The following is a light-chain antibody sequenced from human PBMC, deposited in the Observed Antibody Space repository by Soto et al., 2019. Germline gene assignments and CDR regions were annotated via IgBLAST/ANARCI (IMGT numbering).Light chain of an antibody. Sequence: QSALTQPPSASGSPGQSVTISCTGTSSDVGGYNYVSWYQQHPGKAPKLMIYEVSERPSGVSDRFSGSKSGNTASLTVSGVQADDGADYYCSSYAGSNNLVFGGGTKLTVL. J-gene: IGLJ3*02. V-gene: IGLV2-8*01. CDR1: SSDVGGYNY. CDR2: EVS. CDR3: SSYAGSNNLV.